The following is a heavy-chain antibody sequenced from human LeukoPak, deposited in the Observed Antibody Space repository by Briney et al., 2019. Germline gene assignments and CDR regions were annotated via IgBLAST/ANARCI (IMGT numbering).Heavy chain of an antibody. Sequence: GGSLRLSCIASGFTFSSYAMSWVRQAPGMGPEWVSAISGGGFATYYADSVKGRFTISRDNSQNKMYLQMNNLRVEDTAMYYCAKDQRICGQGTLVTVSS. V-gene: IGHV3-23*01. CDR3: AKDQRI. CDR2: ISGGGFAT. CDR1: GFTFSSYA. J-gene: IGHJ4*02. D-gene: IGHD6-25*01.